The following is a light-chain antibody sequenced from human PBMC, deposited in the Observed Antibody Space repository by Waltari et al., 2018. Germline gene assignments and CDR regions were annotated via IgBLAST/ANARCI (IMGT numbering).Light chain of an antibody. CDR1: PSVLYTSNNKNH. CDR2: WAS. Sequence: DIVMTQSPDSLAVSLGERATINCKSSPSVLYTSNNKNHLAWYQQKEGRPPKLLISWASTRESGVPDRFSGSGSATDFTLTISSLQTEDVAVYYCQQYFSSPGTFGQGTRLEI. J-gene: IGKJ2*01. V-gene: IGKV4-1*01. CDR3: QQYFSSPGT.